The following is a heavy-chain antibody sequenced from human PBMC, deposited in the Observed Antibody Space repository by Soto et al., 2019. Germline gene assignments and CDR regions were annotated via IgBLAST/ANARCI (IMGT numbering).Heavy chain of an antibody. Sequence: EVQLLESGGGLVQPGGSLRLSCAASGFTFSSYAMSWVRQAPGKGLEWVSAISGSGGSTYYADSVKGRLTISRDNFKNTPYLQTTGLRAEDTAVYYCAYSSTPFDYWGQGTLVTVSS. V-gene: IGHV3-23*01. CDR1: GFTFSSYA. CDR3: AYSSTPFDY. J-gene: IGHJ4*02. D-gene: IGHD6-13*01. CDR2: ISGSGGST.